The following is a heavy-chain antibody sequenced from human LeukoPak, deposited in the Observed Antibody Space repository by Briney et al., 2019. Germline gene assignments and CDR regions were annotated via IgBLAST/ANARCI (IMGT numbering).Heavy chain of an antibody. CDR1: GGSISSYY. Sequence: PSETLCLTCTVSGGSISSYYWSWIRQPAGKGLEWIGRIYTSGSTNYNPSLKSRVTMSVDTSKNQFSLKLSSVTAADTAVYYCAGDIAVAGPTGSYYYYGMDVWGQGTTVTVSS. CDR2: IYTSGST. D-gene: IGHD6-19*01. CDR3: AGDIAVAGPTGSYYYYGMDV. J-gene: IGHJ6*02. V-gene: IGHV4-4*07.